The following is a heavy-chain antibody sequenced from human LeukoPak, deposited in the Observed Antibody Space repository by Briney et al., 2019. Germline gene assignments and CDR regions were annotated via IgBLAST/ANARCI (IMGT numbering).Heavy chain of an antibody. CDR3: AKDRLKVYTANWFDP. V-gene: IGHV3-23*01. Sequence: PGGSLRLSCAASGFTFSSYAMSWVRQAPGKGLEWVSAISGSGGSTYYADSVKGRFTISRDNSKNTLYLQMNSLRAEDTAVYYCAKDRLKVYTANWFDPWGQGTLVTVSS. CDR2: ISGSGGST. CDR1: GFTFSSYA. J-gene: IGHJ5*02. D-gene: IGHD2-8*01.